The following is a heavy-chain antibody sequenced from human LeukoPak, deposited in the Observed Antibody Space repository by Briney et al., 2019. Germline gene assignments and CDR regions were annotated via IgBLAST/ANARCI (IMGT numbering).Heavy chain of an antibody. D-gene: IGHD3-22*01. V-gene: IGHV3-21*01. J-gene: IGHJ4*02. CDR1: GFTFSSYS. CDR2: ISSSSSYI. Sequence: GGSLRLSCAASGFTFSSYSMNWVRQAPGKGLEWVSSISSSSSYIYYADSVKGRFTISRDNAKSSLYLQMNSLRAEDTAVYYCARDSNYYDSSGYYFWGQGTLVTVSS. CDR3: ARDSNYYDSSGYYF.